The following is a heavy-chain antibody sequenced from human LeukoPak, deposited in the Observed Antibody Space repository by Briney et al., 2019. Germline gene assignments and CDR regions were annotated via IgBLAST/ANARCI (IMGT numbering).Heavy chain of an antibody. D-gene: IGHD1-26*01. J-gene: IGHJ4*02. Sequence: GGSLRLSWAASGFTFSNAWMSWVRQAPGKGLEWVGRIKSKTDGGTTDYAAPVKGRFTISRDDSKNTLYLQMNSLKTEDTAVYYCTTDGNIVGATSVDYWGQGTLVTVSS. V-gene: IGHV3-15*01. CDR1: GFTFSNAW. CDR2: IKSKTDGGTT. CDR3: TTDGNIVGATSVDY.